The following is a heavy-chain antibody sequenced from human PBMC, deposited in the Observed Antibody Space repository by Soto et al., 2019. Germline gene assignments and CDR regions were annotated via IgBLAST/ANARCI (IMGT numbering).Heavy chain of an antibody. CDR3: AKDIRSIWTKNWFDP. V-gene: IGHV3-23*01. CDR2: ISAGGGTT. CDR1: GFRFSDYS. J-gene: IGHJ5*02. Sequence: GGSLRLSCAASGFRFSDYSMNWVRQAPGRGLEWVSAISAGGGTTSYSDSVKGRFTISRDNSKNTLYLQMNTLKAEDTAVYYCAKDIRSIWTKNWFDPWGQGTLVTVSS. D-gene: IGHD6-6*01.